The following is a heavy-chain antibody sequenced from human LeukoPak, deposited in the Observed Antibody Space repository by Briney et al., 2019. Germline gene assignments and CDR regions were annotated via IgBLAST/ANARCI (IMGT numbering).Heavy chain of an antibody. Sequence: SQTLSLTCAISGDSVSSNSAAWNWIRQSPSRGLEWLGRTYYRSKWYNDYAVSVKSRITINPDTSKNQFSLQLNSVTPEDTAVYYCARVSEGWQLASMYYFDYWGQGTLVTASS. CDR3: ARVSEGWQLASMYYFDY. D-gene: IGHD6-6*01. V-gene: IGHV6-1*01. CDR2: TYYRSKWYN. CDR1: GDSVSSNSAA. J-gene: IGHJ4*02.